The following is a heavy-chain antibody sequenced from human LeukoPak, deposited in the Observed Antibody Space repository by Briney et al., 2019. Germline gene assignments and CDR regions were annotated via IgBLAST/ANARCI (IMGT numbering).Heavy chain of an antibody. CDR2: ISSSGSTI. CDR3: ARGLIFPDY. CDR1: GFTFSSYE. J-gene: IGHJ4*02. D-gene: IGHD2-21*02. Sequence: TGGSLRLSCAASGFTFSSYEMNWVRQAPGKGLEWVSYISSSGSTIYYADSVKGRFTISRDNAKNSLYLQMNSLRAEDTAVYYCARGLIFPDYWGQGTLVTVSS. V-gene: IGHV3-48*03.